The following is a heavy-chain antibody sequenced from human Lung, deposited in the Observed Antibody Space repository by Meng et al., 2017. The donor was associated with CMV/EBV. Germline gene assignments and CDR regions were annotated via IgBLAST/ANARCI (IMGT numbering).Heavy chain of an antibody. V-gene: IGHV4-30-4*08. D-gene: IGHD2-2*02. Sequence: SETLSLXCTVSGGSISSGDYYWSWIRQPPGKGLEWIGYIYYSGSTYYNPSLKSRVTISVDTSKNQFSLKLSSVTAADTAVYYCAREVEGGYCSSTSCYTYNWFDPWXQGTXVTVSS. CDR3: AREVEGGYCSSTSCYTYNWFDP. CDR1: GGSISSGDYY. CDR2: IYYSGST. J-gene: IGHJ5*02.